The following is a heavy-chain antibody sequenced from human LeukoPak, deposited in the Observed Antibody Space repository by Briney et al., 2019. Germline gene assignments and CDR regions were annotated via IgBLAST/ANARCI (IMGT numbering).Heavy chain of an antibody. D-gene: IGHD5-18*01. Sequence: GASVKVFCKASGYTFTGYYMHWVRQAPGQGLEWMGWINPNSGGTTYAQKVQGRVTMTRDTSIRTASMELGRLRSDDTAVYYCARMVADSYDTEFDPWGQGTLVTVSS. CDR1: GYTFTGYY. CDR3: ARMVADSYDTEFDP. J-gene: IGHJ5*02. V-gene: IGHV1-2*02. CDR2: INPNSGGT.